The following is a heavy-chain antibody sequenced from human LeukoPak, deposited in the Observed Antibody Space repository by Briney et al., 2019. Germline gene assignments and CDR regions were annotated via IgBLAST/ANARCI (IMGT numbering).Heavy chain of an antibody. D-gene: IGHD1-26*01. Sequence: ASETLSLTCSVSDDSITMYYWTWIRQPPGKGLEWIGYVDHTGSTNFNPSLNGRVSISRDTSKNQFSLKLTSVTAADTAVYYCARGVNSGYFDYCGQGTLVTVSS. J-gene: IGHJ4*02. CDR2: VDHTGST. V-gene: IGHV4-59*01. CDR1: DDSITMYY. CDR3: ARGVNSGYFDY.